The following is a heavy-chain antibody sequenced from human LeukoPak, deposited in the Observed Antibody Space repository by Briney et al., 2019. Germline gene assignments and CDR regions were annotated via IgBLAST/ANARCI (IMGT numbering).Heavy chain of an antibody. V-gene: IGHV4-4*07. J-gene: IGHJ6*03. Sequence: SETLSLTCTVSGGSISSYYWSWIRQPAGKGLEWIGRIYTSGSTNYNPSLKSRVTISVDTSKNQFSLKLSSVTAADTAVYYCAREASQKGAHYMDVWGKGTTVTISS. CDR1: GGSISSYY. CDR2: IYTSGST. D-gene: IGHD3-16*01. CDR3: AREASQKGAHYMDV.